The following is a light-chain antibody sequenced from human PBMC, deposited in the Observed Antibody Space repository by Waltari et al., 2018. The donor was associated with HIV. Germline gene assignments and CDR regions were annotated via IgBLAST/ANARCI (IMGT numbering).Light chain of an antibody. J-gene: IGLJ1*01. CDR1: SSNIGANFD. V-gene: IGLV1-40*01. CDR2: ANT. Sequence: QSVLTQAPSVSGAPGQRVTISCTGSSSNIGANFDVHWYHLLPDSSPKLPIFANTNRPAGFPDRFAGSQSGTSSSLAITGRQPEDEAEYYCQSFDSSLNAYVFGTGTTVIVL. CDR3: QSFDSSLNAYV.